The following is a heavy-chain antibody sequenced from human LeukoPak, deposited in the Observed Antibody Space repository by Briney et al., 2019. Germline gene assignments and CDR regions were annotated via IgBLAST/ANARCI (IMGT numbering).Heavy chain of an antibody. CDR1: GYTFTSYA. CDR2: INAGNGNT. J-gene: IGHJ2*01. Sequence: GASVKVSCKASGYTFTSYAMHWVSQAPGQRLEWMGWINAGNGNTKYSQKFQGRVTITRDTSASTAYMELSSLRSEDTAVYYCARRGSCHEECSWYFDLWGRGTLVTVSS. V-gene: IGHV1-3*01. CDR3: ARRGSCHEECSWYFDL. D-gene: IGHD2-2*01.